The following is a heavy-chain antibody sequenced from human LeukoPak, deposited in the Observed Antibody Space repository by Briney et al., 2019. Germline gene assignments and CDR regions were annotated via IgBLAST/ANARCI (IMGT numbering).Heavy chain of an antibody. CDR2: FDPEDGET. D-gene: IGHD3-10*01. J-gene: IGHJ4*02. V-gene: IGHV1-24*01. Sequence: ASVKVSCKVSGYTLTELSMHWVRQAPGKGPEWMGGFDPEDGETIYAQKFQSRVTMTEDTSTDTAYMELSSLRSEDTAVYYCATGLKYYYGSGDNYWGQGTLVTVSS. CDR1: GYTLTELS. CDR3: ATGLKYYYGSGDNY.